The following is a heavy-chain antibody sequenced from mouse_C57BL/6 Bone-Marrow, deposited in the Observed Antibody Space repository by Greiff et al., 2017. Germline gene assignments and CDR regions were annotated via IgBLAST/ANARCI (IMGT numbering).Heavy chain of an antibody. Sequence: VQLQQPGAELVRPGSSVKLSCKASGYTFTSYWMHWVKQRPIQGLEWIGNIDPSDSETHYNQKFKDKATLTVDKSSSTAYMQLSSLTSEDSAVYYCARIYYGPWYCDVWGTGTTVTVAS. CDR2: IDPSDSET. CDR1: GYTFTSYW. D-gene: IGHD1-2*01. CDR3: ARIYYGPWYCDV. V-gene: IGHV1-52*01. J-gene: IGHJ1*03.